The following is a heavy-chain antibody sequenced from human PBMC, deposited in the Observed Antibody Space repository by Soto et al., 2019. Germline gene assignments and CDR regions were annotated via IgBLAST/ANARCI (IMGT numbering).Heavy chain of an antibody. CDR2: IYSSGST. CDR3: ARGQRFYDWFEP. J-gene: IGHJ5*02. D-gene: IGHD3-3*01. Sequence: LSLTCTVSGGAIITYYWTWIRQPAGNVLEWIGRIYSSGSTKYNPSLQSRVTMSLDTSNNQFSLRLTSVTAADTAVYYCARGQRFYDWFEPWGQGTLVSVSS. V-gene: IGHV4-4*07. CDR1: GGAIITYY.